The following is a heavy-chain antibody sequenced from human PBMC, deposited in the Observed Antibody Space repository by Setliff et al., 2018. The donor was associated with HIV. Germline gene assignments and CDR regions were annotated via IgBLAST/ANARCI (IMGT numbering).Heavy chain of an antibody. D-gene: IGHD6-19*01. V-gene: IGHV4-61*09. CDR3: ARALAGGSGWNYFDL. CDR1: GASFIRSRYY. Sequence: SSETLSLTCTVSGASFIRSRYYWSWIRQPAGKGLKWIGHVYTTGSASYNPSLESRVTILEALSKNQFSLNLDSVTAADTAVYFCARALAGGSGWNYFDLWGPGTLVTVSS. CDR2: VYTTGSA. J-gene: IGHJ4*02.